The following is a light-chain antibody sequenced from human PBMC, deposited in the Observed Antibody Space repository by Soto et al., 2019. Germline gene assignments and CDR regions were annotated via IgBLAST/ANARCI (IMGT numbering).Light chain of an antibody. CDR2: GAS. J-gene: IGKJ1*01. CDR1: QSVSNDF. Sequence: EIVFTQSAGILSLSPGERATLSCRASQSVSNDFLAWYQQKPGQAPRLLTYGASTRATDVPDRFSGSGSGADFTLSISRLGPEDFAVYYCQQYGSSPPRTFGQGTKVDI. V-gene: IGKV3-20*01. CDR3: QQYGSSPPRT.